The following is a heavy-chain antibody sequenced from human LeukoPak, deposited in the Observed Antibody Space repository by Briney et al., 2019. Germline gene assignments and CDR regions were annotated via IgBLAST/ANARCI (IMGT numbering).Heavy chain of an antibody. J-gene: IGHJ4*02. CDR3: AKQGGYCSSTSCHYFDY. D-gene: IGHD2-2*01. V-gene: IGHV3-9*01. Sequence: PGGSLRLSCAASGFTLDDYAMHWVRQAPGKGLEWVSGISWNSGSIGYADSVKGRFTISRDNAKNSLYLQMNSLRAEDTALYYCAKQGGYCSSTSCHYFDYWGQGTLVTVSS. CDR1: GFTLDDYA. CDR2: ISWNSGSI.